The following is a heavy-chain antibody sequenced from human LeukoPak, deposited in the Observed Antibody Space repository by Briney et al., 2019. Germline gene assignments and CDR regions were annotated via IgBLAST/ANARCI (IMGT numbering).Heavy chain of an antibody. CDR2: ISGSGGST. J-gene: IGHJ4*02. Sequence: GGSLRLSCAASGFTFSSYAMSWVRQAPGKGLEWVSAISGSGGSTYYADSVKGRFIISRDNSKNTLYLQMNSLRAEDTAVYYCAKDSGRIAAAGLFYWGQGTLVTVSS. V-gene: IGHV3-23*01. CDR3: AKDSGRIAAAGLFY. CDR1: GFTFSSYA. D-gene: IGHD6-13*01.